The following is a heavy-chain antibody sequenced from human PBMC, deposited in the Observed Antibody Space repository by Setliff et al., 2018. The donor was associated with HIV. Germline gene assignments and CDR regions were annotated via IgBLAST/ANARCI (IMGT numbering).Heavy chain of an antibody. CDR3: TTIEYYYGSGSYPRLYYFDY. CDR1: GFTFSNAW. CDR2: IKSKTDGGTT. D-gene: IGHD3-10*01. V-gene: IGHV3-15*01. J-gene: IGHJ4*02. Sequence: GGSLRLSCAASGFTFSNAWMSWVRQAPGKGLEWVGRIKSKTDGGTTDYAAPVKGRFTISRDDSKNTLYLQMNSLKTEDTAVYYCTTIEYYYGSGSYPRLYYFDYWGQGTLVTVSS.